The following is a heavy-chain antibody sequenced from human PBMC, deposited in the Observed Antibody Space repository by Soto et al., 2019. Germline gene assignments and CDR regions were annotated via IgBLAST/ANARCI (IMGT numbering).Heavy chain of an antibody. CDR3: ANRNDYGSGSYFPFDH. Sequence: GGSLRLSCAASGFTFSSYGMHWVGQAPGKGLEWVAVISYDGSNKYYADSVKGRFTISRDNSKNTLYLQMNSLRAEDTAVYYCANRNDYGSGSYFPFDHWGQGTLVTVSS. CDR1: GFTFSSYG. V-gene: IGHV3-30*18. D-gene: IGHD3-10*01. J-gene: IGHJ4*02. CDR2: ISYDGSNK.